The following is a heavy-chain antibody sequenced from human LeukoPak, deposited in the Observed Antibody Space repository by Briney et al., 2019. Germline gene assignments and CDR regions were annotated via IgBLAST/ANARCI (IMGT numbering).Heavy chain of an antibody. CDR3: ARDIVLIAVAVRGSFDI. D-gene: IGHD6-19*01. CDR1: GFPFDDYG. CDR2: INWNGGST. J-gene: IGHJ3*02. V-gene: IGHV3-20*04. Sequence: GGSLRLSCAASGFPFDDYGMNWVRQVQGKGLEWVSGINWNGGSTGYADSVKGRFTISRDNAKNSLYLQMNSLRAEDTALYYCARDIVLIAVAVRGSFDIWGQGTMVTVSS.